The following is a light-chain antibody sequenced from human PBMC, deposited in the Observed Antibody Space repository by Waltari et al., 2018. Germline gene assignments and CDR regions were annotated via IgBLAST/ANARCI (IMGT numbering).Light chain of an antibody. V-gene: IGLV8-61*01. CDR3: LMYMGSGIWV. J-gene: IGLJ2*01. CDR2: KIN. Sequence: QTVVPQEPSLSVSPGGTVTLTCALSSVSISSTSYVSWYRQTPGQAPRTLIYKINSRSAGVPARFSGSFLGNKAALTITGAQADDESDYYCLMYMGSGIWVFGGGTKVTVL. CDR1: SVSISSTSY.